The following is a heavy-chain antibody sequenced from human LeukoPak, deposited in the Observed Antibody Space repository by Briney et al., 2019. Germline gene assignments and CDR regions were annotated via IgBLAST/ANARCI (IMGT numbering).Heavy chain of an antibody. J-gene: IGHJ4*02. CDR3: AKFEGLCGSANTCYHFDC. CDR1: GYIDSIHY. D-gene: IGHD2-2*01. V-gene: IGHV3-23*01. Sequence: GRSLRLSCASCGYIDSIHYMSWVRQARAEGLEEVSGLRGSGSSTGYADSVNGRFTISRDNSKNTVYLHMNSLRAEDTAVYYCAKFEGLCGSANTCYHFDCWGQGTLVTVSS. CDR2: LRGSGSST.